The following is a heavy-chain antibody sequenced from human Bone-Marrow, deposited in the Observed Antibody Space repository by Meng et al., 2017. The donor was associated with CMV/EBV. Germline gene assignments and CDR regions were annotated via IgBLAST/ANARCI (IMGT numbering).Heavy chain of an antibody. CDR2: INWNGGST. CDR3: ARAHSSGWSYFDY. J-gene: IGHJ4*02. Sequence: WAASGFTFDYYGMSWVRQAPGKGLEWVSGINWNGGSTGYADSVKGRFTISRDNAKNSLYLQMNSLRAEDTALYYCARAHSSGWSYFDYWGQGTLVTVSS. CDR1: GFTFDYYG. V-gene: IGHV3-20*04. D-gene: IGHD6-19*01.